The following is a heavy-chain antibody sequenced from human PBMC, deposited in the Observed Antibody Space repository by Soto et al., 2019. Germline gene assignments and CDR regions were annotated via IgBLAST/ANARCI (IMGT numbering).Heavy chain of an antibody. V-gene: IGHV3-9*01. CDR1: GFTFDDYV. D-gene: IGHD6-13*01. CDR2: ISWNSGSI. J-gene: IGHJ4*02. Sequence: EVQLVESGGGLVQPGRSLRLSCAASGFTFDDYVMHWVRQAPGKGLEWVSGISWNSGSIGYADSVKGRFTISRDNAKNSLYLQMNSLRAEDTALYYCAKDAEGSSSAGGYFDYWGQGTLVTVSS. CDR3: AKDAEGSSSAGGYFDY.